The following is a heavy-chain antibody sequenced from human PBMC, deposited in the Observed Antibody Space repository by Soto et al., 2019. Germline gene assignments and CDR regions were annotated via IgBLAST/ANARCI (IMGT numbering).Heavy chain of an antibody. CDR1: GVSFSGYY. CDR3: ARWGHRLSGYNWTPVAYFDY. CDR2: INHSGST. D-gene: IGHD1-20*01. Sequence: QVQLQQWGAGLLKPSETLSLTCAVYGVSFSGYYWSWIRQPPGKGLEWIGEINHSGSTNYNPSLKSRVTISVDTSKNQFSLKLSSVTAADTAVYYCARWGHRLSGYNWTPVAYFDYWGQGTLVTVSS. V-gene: IGHV4-34*01. J-gene: IGHJ4*02.